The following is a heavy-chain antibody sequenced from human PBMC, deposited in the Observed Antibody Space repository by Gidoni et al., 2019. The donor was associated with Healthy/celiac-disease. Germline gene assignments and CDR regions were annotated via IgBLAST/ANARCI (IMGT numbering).Heavy chain of an antibody. CDR3: ARAGAAAGTVNWFDP. CDR1: GYTFPGYY. J-gene: IGHJ5*02. Sequence: QVQLVQSGAEVKKPGASVKVSCKASGYTFPGYYMHWVRQAPGQGLEWMGWIKPNSGGTNYAQKFQGRVTMTRDTSISTAYMELSRLRSDDTAVYYCARAGAAAGTVNWFDPWGQGTLVTVSS. CDR2: IKPNSGGT. D-gene: IGHD6-13*01. V-gene: IGHV1-2*02.